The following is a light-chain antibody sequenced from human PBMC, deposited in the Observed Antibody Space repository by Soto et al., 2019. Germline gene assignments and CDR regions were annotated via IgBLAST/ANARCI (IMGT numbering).Light chain of an antibody. CDR2: DVS. V-gene: IGKV3-15*01. Sequence: EILMTQSPATLSVSPGERVTLSCRAGQGVTTNVAWYQQKSGQSPRLLISDVSSRATGVPSRFSGTGSETDFTLTISGLQSEDSAIYFCQQYNNWPFSFGQGTRLEI. J-gene: IGKJ5*01. CDR3: QQYNNWPFS. CDR1: QGVTTN.